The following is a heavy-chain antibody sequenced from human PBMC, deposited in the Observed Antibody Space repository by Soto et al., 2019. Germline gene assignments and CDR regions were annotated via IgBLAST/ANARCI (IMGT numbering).Heavy chain of an antibody. D-gene: IGHD2-2*01. J-gene: IGHJ6*02. CDR2: MNPNSGNT. CDR1: GYTFTSYD. V-gene: IGHV1-8*01. CDR3: ARERAIVIVPAAPNYYYYYGLDV. Sequence: QVQLVQSGAEVKKPGASVKVSCKASGYTFTSYDINWVRQATGQGLEWMGWMNPNSGNTVYTQKVQGRVTITRNTNTSTDYMELSSLTYADTAVSYCARERAIVIVPAAPNYYYYYGLDVWGQGTTVTVSS.